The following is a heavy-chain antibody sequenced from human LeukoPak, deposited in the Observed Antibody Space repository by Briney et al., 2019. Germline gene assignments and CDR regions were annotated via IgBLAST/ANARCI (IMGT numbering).Heavy chain of an antibody. J-gene: IGHJ4*02. CDR1: GGSISSYY. V-gene: IGHV4-4*09. CDR2: IYTSGST. CDR3: ARHKYYYGSGSYYPMYYFDY. D-gene: IGHD3-10*01. Sequence: SETLSLTCTVSGGSISSYYWSWIRQPPGKGLEWIGYIYTSGSTNYNPSLKSRVTISVDTSKNQFSLKLSSVTAADTAVYYCARHKYYYGSGSYYPMYYFDYWGQGTPVTVSS.